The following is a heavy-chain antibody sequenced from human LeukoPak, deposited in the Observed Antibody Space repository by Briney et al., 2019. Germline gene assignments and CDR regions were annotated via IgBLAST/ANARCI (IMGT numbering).Heavy chain of an antibody. CDR3: ARDDRTIAAAGAPDY. Sequence: ASVKVSCKASGYTFTGYYMHWVRQAPGQGLEWMGRINPNSGGTNYAQKFQGRVTMTRDTSISTAYMELSRLRSDDTAVYYCARDDRTIAAAGAPDYWGQGTLVTVSS. CDR2: INPNSGGT. D-gene: IGHD6-13*01. V-gene: IGHV1-2*06. CDR1: GYTFTGYY. J-gene: IGHJ4*02.